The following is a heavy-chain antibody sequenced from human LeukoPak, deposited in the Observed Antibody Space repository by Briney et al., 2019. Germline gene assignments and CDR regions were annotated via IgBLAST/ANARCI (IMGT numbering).Heavy chain of an antibody. J-gene: IGHJ6*02. V-gene: IGHV1-69*01. CDR2: IIPIFGTA. D-gene: IGHD6-6*01. CDR1: GGTFSSYA. CDR3: ARQWSLPYSSSDYYYGMDV. Sequence: GSSVKVSCKASGGTFSSYAISWVRQAPGQGLEWMGGIIPIFGTANYAQKFLGRVTITADESTSTAYMELSSLRSEDTAVYYCARQWSLPYSSSDYYYGMDVWGQGTTVTVSS.